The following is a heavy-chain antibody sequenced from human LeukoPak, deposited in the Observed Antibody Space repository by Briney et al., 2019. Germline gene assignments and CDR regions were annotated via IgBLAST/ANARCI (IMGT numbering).Heavy chain of an antibody. CDR1: GGSISSGGYY. J-gene: IGHJ4*02. D-gene: IGHD6-19*01. V-gene: IGHV4-31*03. CDR2: IYCSGST. CDR3: ARSKAVAGPIDY. Sequence: PSETLSLTCTVSGGSISSGGYYWSWIRQHPGKGLEWIGYIYCSGSTYYNPSLKSRVTISVDTSKNQFSLKLSSVTAADTAVYYCARSKAVAGPIDYWGQGTLVTVSS.